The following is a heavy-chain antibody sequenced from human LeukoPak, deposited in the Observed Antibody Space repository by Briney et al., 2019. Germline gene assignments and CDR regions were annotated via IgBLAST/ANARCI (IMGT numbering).Heavy chain of an antibody. CDR3: ARGPHWNYLRASWFDP. CDR1: GGSFSGYY. J-gene: IGHJ5*02. V-gene: IGHV4-34*01. D-gene: IGHD1-7*01. Sequence: PPETLSLTCAVYGGSFSGYYWSWIRQPPGKGLEWIGEINHSGSTNYNPSLKSRVTISVDTSKNQFSLKLSSVTAADTAVYYCARGPHWNYLRASWFDPWGQGTLVTVSS. CDR2: INHSGST.